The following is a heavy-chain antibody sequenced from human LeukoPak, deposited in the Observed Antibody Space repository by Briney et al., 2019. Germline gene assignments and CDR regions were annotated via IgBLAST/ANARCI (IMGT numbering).Heavy chain of an antibody. J-gene: IGHJ5*02. D-gene: IGHD2-2*01. Sequence: ASVKVSCKASGYTFTSYDINWVRQATGQGLEWMGWMNPNSGNTGYAQKFQGRVTMTRNTSISTAYMELSSLRSEDTAVYYCARTHCSSTSCKDRWFDPWGQGTLVTVSS. CDR2: MNPNSGNT. CDR3: ARTHCSSTSCKDRWFDP. CDR1: GYTFTSYD. V-gene: IGHV1-8*01.